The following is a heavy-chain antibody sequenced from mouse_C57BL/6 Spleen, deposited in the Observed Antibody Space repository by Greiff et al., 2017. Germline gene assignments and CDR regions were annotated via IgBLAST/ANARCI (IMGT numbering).Heavy chain of an antibody. CDR3: ARCYYGSSYVYAMDY. V-gene: IGHV1-53*01. D-gene: IGHD1-1*01. J-gene: IGHJ4*01. CDR2: INPSNGGT. Sequence: QVQLQQPGTELVKPGASVKLSCKASGYTFTSYWMHWVKQRPGQGLEWIGNINPSNGGTKYNEKFKSKATLTVDKSSSTAYMQLSSLTSEDSAVYYCARCYYGSSYVYAMDYWGQGTSVTVSS. CDR1: GYTFTSYW.